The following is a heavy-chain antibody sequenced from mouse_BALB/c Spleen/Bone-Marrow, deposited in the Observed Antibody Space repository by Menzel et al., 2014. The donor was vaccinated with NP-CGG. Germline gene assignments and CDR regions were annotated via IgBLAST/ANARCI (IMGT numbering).Heavy chain of an antibody. CDR2: MHYSGST. J-gene: IGHJ2*01. Sequence: EVKLMDSGPDLVKPSQSLSFTCTVTGSSITSGYSWHWIRQFPRNKLEWMVYMHYSGSTNYNPSLKSRISITRDTSKNQFFLQMNSVTPEDTATYYCATYYYGSTYNFDYWGQGTTLTVSS. CDR3: ATYYYGSTYNFDY. V-gene: IGHV3-1*02. D-gene: IGHD1-1*01. CDR1: GSSITSGYS.